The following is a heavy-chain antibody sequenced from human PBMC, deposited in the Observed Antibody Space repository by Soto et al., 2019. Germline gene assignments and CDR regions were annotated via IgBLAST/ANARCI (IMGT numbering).Heavy chain of an antibody. Sequence: QVQLVESGGGVVQPGRSLRLSCAASGFTFSSYGMHWVRQAPGKGLEWVAVISYDGSNKYYADSVKGRFTISRDNSKNTLYLQMNSLRAEDTAVYYCAKDLMVYATNEYYYYYGMDVW. V-gene: IGHV3-30*18. J-gene: IGHJ6*01. D-gene: IGHD2-8*01. CDR3: AKDLMVYATNEYYYYYGMDV. CDR1: GFTFSSYG. CDR2: ISYDGSNK.